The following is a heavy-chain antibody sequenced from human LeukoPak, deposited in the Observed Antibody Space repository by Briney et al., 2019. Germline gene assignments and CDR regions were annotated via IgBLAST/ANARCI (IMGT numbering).Heavy chain of an antibody. J-gene: IGHJ4*02. CDR2: IYPGDSET. CDR3: ATGGIYSSNFDY. Sequence: GESLKISCKGSGYTFIRFWIGWVRQMPGKGLEWMWIIYPGDSETRYSPSFQGQVTISVDKSISTAYLQWSSLKASDTAVYYCATGGIYSSNFDYWGQGTLVTVSS. D-gene: IGHD5-18*01. CDR1: GYTFIRFW. V-gene: IGHV5-51*01.